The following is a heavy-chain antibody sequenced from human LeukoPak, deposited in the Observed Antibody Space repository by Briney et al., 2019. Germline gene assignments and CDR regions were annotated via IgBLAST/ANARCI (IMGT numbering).Heavy chain of an antibody. CDR1: GYTLIELS. CDR2: FDPEDGET. J-gene: IGHJ4*02. CDR3: ATVFARRALDY. D-gene: IGHD3-3*01. V-gene: IGHV1-24*01. Sequence: APVKVSCKVSGYTLIELSMHWVRQAPGKGLEYMGGFDPEDGETIYAQKFQGRVTLTEDTSTDTGYMELSSLRSEDTAVYYCATVFARRALDYWGQGALVTVSS.